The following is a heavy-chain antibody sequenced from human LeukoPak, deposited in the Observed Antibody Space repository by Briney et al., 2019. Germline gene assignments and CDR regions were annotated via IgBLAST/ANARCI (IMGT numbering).Heavy chain of an antibody. CDR2: ISYDGSNK. J-gene: IGHJ4*02. Sequence: GGSLRLSCAASGFTFSSYGMHWVRQAPGKGLEWVAVISYDGSNKYYADSVKGRFTISRDNSKNTLYLQMNSLRAEDTAVYYCAKVLSAGYSYGYEWNFDYWGQGTLVTVSS. D-gene: IGHD5-18*01. V-gene: IGHV3-30*18. CDR1: GFTFSSYG. CDR3: AKVLSAGYSYGYEWNFDY.